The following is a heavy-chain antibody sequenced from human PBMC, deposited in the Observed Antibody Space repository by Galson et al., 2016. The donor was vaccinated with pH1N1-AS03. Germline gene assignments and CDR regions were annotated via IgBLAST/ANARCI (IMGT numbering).Heavy chain of an antibody. V-gene: IGHV3-74*01. CDR3: VRDRELVR. J-gene: IGHJ5*02. Sequence: SLRLSCAASGFPFSTYWMHWVRQAPGKGLEWVPRINPDASSTNYAESVKGRFPISRDNAKNTVYSQINSLRAEDTAVYYCVRDRELVRWGQGTLVTVSS. CDR2: INPDASST. CDR1: GFPFSTYW. D-gene: IGHD1-26*01.